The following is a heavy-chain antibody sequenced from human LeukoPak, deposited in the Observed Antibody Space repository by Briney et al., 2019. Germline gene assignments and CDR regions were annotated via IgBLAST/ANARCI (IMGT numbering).Heavy chain of an antibody. CDR2: INPNSGGT. Sequence: ASVKVSCKASGYTFTAYYIHWVRQAPGQGLEWMGWINPNSGGTNYAQKFQGRVTMTRDTSSSTAYMELSRLRSDDTAVYYCARDHSYYDSGSYSNVDHWGQGTLVTVSS. D-gene: IGHD3-10*01. V-gene: IGHV1-2*02. J-gene: IGHJ4*02. CDR3: ARDHSYYDSGSYSNVDH. CDR1: GYTFTAYY.